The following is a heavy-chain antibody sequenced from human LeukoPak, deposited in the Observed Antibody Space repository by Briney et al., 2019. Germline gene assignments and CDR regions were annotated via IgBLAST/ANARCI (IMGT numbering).Heavy chain of an antibody. Sequence: PSQTLSLTCTVSGGSISSGSYYWSWIRQPAGKGLEWIGRIYTSGSTNYNPSLKSRVTISVDTSKNQFSLKLSSVTAADTAVYYCARDLWGYCSSTSCYNPLGFDYWGQGTLVTVSS. D-gene: IGHD2-2*02. CDR3: ARDLWGYCSSTSCYNPLGFDY. CDR2: IYTSGST. CDR1: GGSISSGSYY. J-gene: IGHJ4*02. V-gene: IGHV4-61*02.